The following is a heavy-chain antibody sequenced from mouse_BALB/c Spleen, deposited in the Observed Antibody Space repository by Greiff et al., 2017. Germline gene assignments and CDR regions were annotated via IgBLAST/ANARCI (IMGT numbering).Heavy chain of an antibody. D-gene: IGHD1-1*01. CDR1: GFSLTSYG. V-gene: IGHV2-2*02. CDR2: IWSGGST. CDR3: ARGTTVVATPFAY. Sequence: VKLMESGPGLVQPSQSLSITCTVSGFSLTSYGVHWVRQSPGKGLEWLGVIWSGGSTDYNAAFISRLSISKDNSKSQVFFKMNSLQANDTAIYYCARGTTVVATPFAYWGQGTLVTVSA. J-gene: IGHJ3*01.